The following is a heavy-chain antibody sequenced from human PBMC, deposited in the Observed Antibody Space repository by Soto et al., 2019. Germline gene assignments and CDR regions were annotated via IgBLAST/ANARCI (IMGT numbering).Heavy chain of an antibody. D-gene: IGHD6-13*01. V-gene: IGHV1-18*01. CDR3: ARNQQLLAWYYGMDV. J-gene: IGHJ6*02. CDR1: GDTFSSYG. Sequence: QVQLVQSGAEVKKPGASLKVSCKASGDTFSSYGISWVRQAPGQGLEWMGWISAYNGNTNYAQKLQGRVTMTTDTSTSTAYMELRSLRSDDTAVYYCARNQQLLAWYYGMDVWGQGTTVTVSS. CDR2: ISAYNGNT.